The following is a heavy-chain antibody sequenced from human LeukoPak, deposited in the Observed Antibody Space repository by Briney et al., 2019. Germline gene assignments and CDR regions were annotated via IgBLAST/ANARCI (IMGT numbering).Heavy chain of an antibody. Sequence: PSETLSLTCTVSGDSISSYYWSWIRQPPGKGLEWIGYIYYTGSTNYNPSLKSRVTISADTSKNHFSLKLNSVTTADTAVYYCTRGAGWLIDYWGQGILVTVSS. CDR1: GDSISSYY. J-gene: IGHJ4*02. CDR2: IYYTGST. V-gene: IGHV4-59*01. D-gene: IGHD3-16*01. CDR3: TRGAGWLIDY.